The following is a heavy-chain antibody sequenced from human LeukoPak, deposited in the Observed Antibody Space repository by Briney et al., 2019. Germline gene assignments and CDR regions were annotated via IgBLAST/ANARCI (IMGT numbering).Heavy chain of an antibody. J-gene: IGHJ6*03. CDR2: INHSGST. V-gene: IGHV4-34*01. CDR3: ARGQRWLRSLNMDV. CDR1: GGSFSGYY. D-gene: IGHD5-12*01. Sequence: SETLSLTCAVYGGSFSGYYWSWIRQLPGKGLEWIGEINHSGSTNYNPSLKSRVTISVDTSKNQFSLKLSSVTAADTAVYYCARGQRWLRSLNMDVWGKGTTVTVSS.